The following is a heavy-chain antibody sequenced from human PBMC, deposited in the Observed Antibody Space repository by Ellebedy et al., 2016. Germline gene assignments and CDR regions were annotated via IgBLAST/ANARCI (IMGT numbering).Heavy chain of an antibody. CDR1: GYTLTELS. V-gene: IGHV1-24*01. Sequence: ASVKVSCKVSGYTLTELSMHWVRQAPGKGLEWMGGFDPEDGETIYAQKFQGRVTMTEDTSTDTAYMELSSLRSEDTAVYYCATDQEGATSWIAFDIWGQGTMVTVSS. CDR3: ATDQEGATSWIAFDI. J-gene: IGHJ3*02. CDR2: FDPEDGET. D-gene: IGHD1-26*01.